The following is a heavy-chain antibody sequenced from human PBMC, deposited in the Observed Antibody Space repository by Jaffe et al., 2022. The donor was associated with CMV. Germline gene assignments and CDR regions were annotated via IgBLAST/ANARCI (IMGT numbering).Heavy chain of an antibody. CDR3: ARDRDVVVPPRTRYYGMDV. Sequence: EVQLVESGGGLVKPGGSLRLSCAASGFTFSSYSMNWVRQAPGKGLEWVSSISSSSSYIYYADSVKGRFTISRDNAKNSLYLQMNSLRAEDTAVYYCARDRDVVVPPRTRYYGMDVWGQGTTVTVSS. CDR1: GFTFSSYS. V-gene: IGHV3-21*01. J-gene: IGHJ6*02. D-gene: IGHD2-2*01. CDR2: ISSSSSYI.